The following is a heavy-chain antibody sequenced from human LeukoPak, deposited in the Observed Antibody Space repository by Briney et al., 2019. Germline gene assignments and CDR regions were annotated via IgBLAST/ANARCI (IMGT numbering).Heavy chain of an antibody. Sequence: GESLKISCKGSGYSFTSYWVGWVRQMPGKGLEWMGIIYPSDSDTRYSPSFQGQVTISADKSIHTAYLQWSSLKASDTAMYYCARRNYDSHDAFDIWGQGTMVTVSS. CDR3: ARRNYDSHDAFDI. CDR1: GYSFTSYW. CDR2: IYPSDSDT. J-gene: IGHJ3*02. D-gene: IGHD3-22*01. V-gene: IGHV5-51*01.